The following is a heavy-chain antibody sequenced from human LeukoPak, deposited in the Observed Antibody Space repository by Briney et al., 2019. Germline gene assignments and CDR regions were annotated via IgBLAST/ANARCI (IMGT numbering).Heavy chain of an antibody. Sequence: LSGGSLRLSCAASGFTFSSYAMSWVRQAPGKGLEWVSAISGSGGSTYYADSVKGRFTTSRDNSKNTLYLQMNSLRAEDTAVYYCAKEPHIVVVPGDWFDPWGQGTLVTVSS. CDR2: ISGSGGST. D-gene: IGHD2-2*01. J-gene: IGHJ5*02. CDR1: GFTFSSYA. CDR3: AKEPHIVVVPGDWFDP. V-gene: IGHV3-23*01.